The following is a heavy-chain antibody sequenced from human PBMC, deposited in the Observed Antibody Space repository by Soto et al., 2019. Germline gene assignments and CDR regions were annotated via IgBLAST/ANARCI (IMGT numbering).Heavy chain of an antibody. J-gene: IGHJ4*02. Sequence: SETLSLTCTVSGGSISSSSYYWGWIRQPPGKGLEWIGSIYYSGSTYYNPSLKSRVTISVDTSKNQFSLKLSSVTAADTAVYYCASQGTYCGGDCSVFDYWGQGTLVTVSS. V-gene: IGHV4-39*01. CDR1: GGSISSSSYY. CDR3: ASQGTYCGGDCSVFDY. D-gene: IGHD2-21*02. CDR2: IYYSGST.